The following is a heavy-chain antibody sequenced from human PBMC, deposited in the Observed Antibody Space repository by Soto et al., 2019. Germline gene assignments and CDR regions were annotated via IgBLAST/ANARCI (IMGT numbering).Heavy chain of an antibody. D-gene: IGHD3-22*01. V-gene: IGHV5-51*01. J-gene: IGHJ6*02. CDR3: ARPTRVVAPSDQYYYYGMDV. Sequence: PGESLKISCKGSGYSFTSYWIGWVRQMPGKGLEWMGIIYPGDSDTRYSPSFQGQVTISADKSISTAYLQWSSLKASDTAMYYLARPTRVVAPSDQYYYYGMDVWGQGTTVTVSS. CDR2: IYPGDSDT. CDR1: GYSFTSYW.